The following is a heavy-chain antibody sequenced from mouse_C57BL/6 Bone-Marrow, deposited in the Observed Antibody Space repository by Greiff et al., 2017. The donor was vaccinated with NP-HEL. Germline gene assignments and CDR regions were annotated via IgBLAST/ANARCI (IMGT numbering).Heavy chain of an antibody. CDR2: IYPGSGNT. Sequence: LVESGAELVRPGASVKLSCKASGYTFTDYYINWVKQRPGQGLEWIARIYPGSGNTYYNEKFKGKATLTAEKSSSTAYMQLSSLTSEDSAVYFCARDGGFAYWGQVTLVTVSA. J-gene: IGHJ3*01. CDR1: GYTFTDYY. CDR3: ARDGGFAY. V-gene: IGHV1-76*01.